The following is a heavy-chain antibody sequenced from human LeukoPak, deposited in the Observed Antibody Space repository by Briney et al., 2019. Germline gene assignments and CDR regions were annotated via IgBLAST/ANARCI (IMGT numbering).Heavy chain of an antibody. CDR3: AKLSAGAAFDY. CDR2: LSGSGGTA. Sequence: GGSLRLSCATPGITLGGYAMRWVRQAPGKGLEWVSALSGSGGTASCADSVKGRFTISRDNSKHTVYLQMNNLRVEDTAVYYCAKLSAGAAFDYWGQGTMVTVSS. CDR1: GITLGGYA. J-gene: IGHJ4*02. D-gene: IGHD3-16*02. V-gene: IGHV3-23*01.